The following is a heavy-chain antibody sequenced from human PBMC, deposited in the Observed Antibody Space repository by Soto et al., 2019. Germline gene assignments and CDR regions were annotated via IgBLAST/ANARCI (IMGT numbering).Heavy chain of an antibody. Sequence: QVQLVESGGGVVQPGRSLRLSCAASGFTFSSYGMHWVRQAPGKGLEWVAVIWYDGSNKYYADSVKGRFTISRDNSKNTRYLQMKSLRAEDTAVYYCARDYDSSGYPRYYFDYWGQGTLVTVSS. CDR3: ARDYDSSGYPRYYFDY. CDR1: GFTFSSYG. V-gene: IGHV3-33*01. D-gene: IGHD3-22*01. CDR2: IWYDGSNK. J-gene: IGHJ4*02.